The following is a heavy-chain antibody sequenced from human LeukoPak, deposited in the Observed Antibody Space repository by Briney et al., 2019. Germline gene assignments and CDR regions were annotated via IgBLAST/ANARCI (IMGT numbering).Heavy chain of an antibody. CDR1: GITFISAW. CDR3: ATALRGVGF. Sequence: GGCLRLSCAASGITFISAWMNWVRQAPGKGLEWVGRIKSKTDGRTAEHAAPVKGRFIISRDDSKNTLYLQMNSLNSDDTGVYYCATALRGVGFWGQGTLVTV. V-gene: IGHV3-15*01. CDR2: IKSKTDGRTA. J-gene: IGHJ4*02. D-gene: IGHD3-3*01.